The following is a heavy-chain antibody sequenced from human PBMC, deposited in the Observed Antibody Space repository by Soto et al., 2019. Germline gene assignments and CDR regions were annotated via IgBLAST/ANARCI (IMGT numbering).Heavy chain of an antibody. Sequence: QVQLRESGPGLVKPSETLSLTCTVSGGSISGYYWSWLRQPPGKGLEWIGYIYYTGSTNYTPSLKSRVTISVDKSKNQFSLRLSSVTAADTAVYYCARESGGYDPFDYWGQGTLVTVSS. V-gene: IGHV4-59*01. CDR1: GGSISGYY. J-gene: IGHJ4*02. CDR3: ARESGGYDPFDY. CDR2: IYYTGST. D-gene: IGHD5-12*01.